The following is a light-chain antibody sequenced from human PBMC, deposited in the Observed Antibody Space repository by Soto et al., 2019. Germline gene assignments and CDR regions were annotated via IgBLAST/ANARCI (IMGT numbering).Light chain of an antibody. V-gene: IGLV2-14*01. CDR2: EVS. CDR3: SSYTTSSILV. CDR1: SSNVGDYKY. J-gene: IGLJ3*02. Sequence: QSALTQPASVSGSPGQSITISCTGTSSNVGDYKYVSWYQQYPGKAPKVIIYEVSNRPSGVSNRFSGSKSANTASLTISGLQAEDEADYYCSSYTTSSILVFGGGTKLTVL.